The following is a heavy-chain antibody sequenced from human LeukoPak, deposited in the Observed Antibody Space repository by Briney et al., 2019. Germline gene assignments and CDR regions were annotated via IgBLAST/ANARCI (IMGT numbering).Heavy chain of an antibody. CDR3: ARIHFKVRGVTGGSWFDP. CDR2: INPNSGGT. Sequence: ASVKVSCKASGYTFTGYYMHWVRQAPGQGLEWMGWINPNSGGTNYAQKFQGRVTMTRGTSISTAYMELSRLRSDDTAVYYCARIHFKVRGVTGGSWFDPWGQGTLVTVSS. V-gene: IGHV1-2*02. J-gene: IGHJ5*02. D-gene: IGHD3-10*01. CDR1: GYTFTGYY.